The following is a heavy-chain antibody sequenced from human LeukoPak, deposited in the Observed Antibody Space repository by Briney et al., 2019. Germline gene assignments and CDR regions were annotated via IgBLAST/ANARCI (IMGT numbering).Heavy chain of an antibody. CDR1: GFTFSSYG. CDR2: IRYDGSNK. D-gene: IGHD4-17*01. J-gene: IGHJ4*02. V-gene: IGHV3-30*02. CDR3: AKLSGAYGDSRDY. Sequence: PGGSLRLSCAASGFTFSSYGMHSVRQARGKGLEWVAFIRYDGSNKYYADSVKGRFTISRDYSKNTLYLQVNGLRPEDTAVYYCAKLSGAYGDSRDYWGQGTLVTVSS.